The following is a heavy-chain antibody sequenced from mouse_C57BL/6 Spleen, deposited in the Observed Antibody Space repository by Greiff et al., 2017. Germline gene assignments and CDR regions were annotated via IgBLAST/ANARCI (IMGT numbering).Heavy chain of an antibody. V-gene: IGHV1-82*01. J-gene: IGHJ1*03. CDR2: IYPGDGDT. CDR1: GYAFSSSW. CDR3: ARDGITTFYWYFDV. Sequence: QVQLQQSGPELVKPGASVKISCKASGYAFSSSWMNWVKQRPGKGLEWIGRIYPGDGDTNYNGTFKGKATLTADKSSSTAYMQLSSLTSEDSAVYFCARDGITTFYWYFDVWGTGTTVTVSS. D-gene: IGHD2-4*01.